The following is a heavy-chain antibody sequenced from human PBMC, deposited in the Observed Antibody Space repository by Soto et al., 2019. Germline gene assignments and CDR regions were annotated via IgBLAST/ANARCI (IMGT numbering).Heavy chain of an antibody. CDR3: AKDGVPAAIEGDAFDI. J-gene: IGHJ3*02. CDR2: ISWNSGSI. D-gene: IGHD2-2*01. CDR1: GFTFDDYA. Sequence: EVQLVESGGGLVQPGRSLRLSCAASGFTFDDYAMHWVRQAPGKGLEWVSGISWNSGSIGYADSVKGRFTISRDNAKNSLYLQMNSLRAEDTALYYCAKDGVPAAIEGDAFDIWGQGTMVTVSS. V-gene: IGHV3-9*01.